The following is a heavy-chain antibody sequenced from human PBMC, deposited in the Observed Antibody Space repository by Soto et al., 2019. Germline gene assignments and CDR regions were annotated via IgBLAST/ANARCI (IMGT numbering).Heavy chain of an antibody. Sequence: PSEPLSLTCTVSGRSISSSSYYWGWIRQPPGKGLEWIGSIYYSGSTYYNPSLKSRVTISVDTSKNQFSLKLSSVTAADTAVYYCARLHGYCISSSCHGHFAMDVWGQGTTVT. CDR2: IYYSGST. CDR3: ARLHGYCISSSCHGHFAMDV. J-gene: IGHJ6*02. D-gene: IGHD2-2*01. V-gene: IGHV4-39*01. CDR1: GRSISSSSYY.